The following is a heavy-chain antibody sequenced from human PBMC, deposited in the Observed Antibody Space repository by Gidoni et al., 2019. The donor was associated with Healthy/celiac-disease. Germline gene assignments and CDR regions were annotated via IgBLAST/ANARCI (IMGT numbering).Heavy chain of an antibody. CDR2: IKHSGGT. V-gene: IGHV4-34*01. D-gene: IGHD3-10*01. Sequence: QVQLQQWGAGLLKPSETLSLTCAVYGGFFSGYYWSWIRQPPGKGLEWIGEIKHSGGTNYNPSLKCRVTISVDTSKNQFSLKLSSVTAANTAVYYCASVVRRLWFGESLGYFDYWGQGTLVTVSS. CDR1: GGFFSGYY. CDR3: ASVVRRLWFGESLGYFDY. J-gene: IGHJ4*02.